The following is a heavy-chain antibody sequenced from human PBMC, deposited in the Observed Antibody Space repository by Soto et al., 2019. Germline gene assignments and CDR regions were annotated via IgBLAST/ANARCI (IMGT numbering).Heavy chain of an antibody. Sequence: VGSLRLSCAASGVIFSNFGMHWVRQAPGKGLEWVGIIWHDGSNKYYADSVEGRFTISRDNSKNTVYLQMNSLRGEDTGIYYCAGFYVAAGAAPLEYWGQGTLVTVSS. CDR2: IWHDGSNK. CDR3: AGFYVAAGAAPLEY. J-gene: IGHJ4*02. CDR1: GVIFSNFG. V-gene: IGHV3-33*01. D-gene: IGHD1-26*01.